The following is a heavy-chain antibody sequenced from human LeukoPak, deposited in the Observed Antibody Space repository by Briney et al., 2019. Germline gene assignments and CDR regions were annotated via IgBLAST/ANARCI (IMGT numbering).Heavy chain of an antibody. CDR1: GVTFDSYA. Sequence: GETLRLSCAASGVTFDSYARSWVRRAPGKGLEWVSAISGSATGTYYADSVKGRFTISRDNSKKTLHLQMNGLSAEDTGIYYCAKSGEYSSSSAPYNYFEFWGQGTLVTVSS. J-gene: IGHJ4*02. CDR3: AKSGEYSSSSAPYNYFEF. V-gene: IGHV3-23*01. CDR2: ISGSATGT. D-gene: IGHD6-6*01.